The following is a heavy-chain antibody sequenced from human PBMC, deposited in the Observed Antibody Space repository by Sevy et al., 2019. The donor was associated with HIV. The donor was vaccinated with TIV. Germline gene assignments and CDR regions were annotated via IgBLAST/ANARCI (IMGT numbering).Heavy chain of an antibody. CDR2: ISAYNGNT. D-gene: IGHD3-10*01. CDR1: GYTFTSYG. V-gene: IGHV1-18*01. J-gene: IGHJ4*02. Sequence: ASVKVSCKASGYTFTSYGIRWVRQAPAQGLEWMGWISAYNGNTNYAQKLQGRVTITTDTSTGTAHMELRSLRSDDRAVYYCARDGNPRKQMVRGVRVDFDYWGQGTLVTVSS. CDR3: ARDGNPRKQMVRGVRVDFDY.